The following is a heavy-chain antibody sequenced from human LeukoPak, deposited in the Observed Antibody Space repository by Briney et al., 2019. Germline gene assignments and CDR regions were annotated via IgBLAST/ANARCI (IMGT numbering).Heavy chain of an antibody. D-gene: IGHD6-13*01. CDR2: IYYSGST. CDR1: GGSISSSSYY. J-gene: IGHJ4*02. V-gene: IGHV4-39*01. CDR3: ARRLIRGIAEEIDY. Sequence: SETLSLTCTVSGGSISSSSYYWGWIRQAPGKGLEWIGSIYYSGSTYYNPSLKSRVTISVDTSKNQFSLKLSSVTAADTAVYYCARRLIRGIAEEIDYWGQGTLVTVSS.